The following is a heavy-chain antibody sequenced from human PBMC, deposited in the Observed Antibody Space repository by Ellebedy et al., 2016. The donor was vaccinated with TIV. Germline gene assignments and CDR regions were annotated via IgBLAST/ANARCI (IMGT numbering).Heavy chain of an antibody. CDR3: ARDTYYYDSSDYYKDWFDP. D-gene: IGHD3-22*01. CDR1: GGPISTYD. J-gene: IGHJ5*02. Sequence: MPSETLSLTCTVSGGPISTYDWSWIRHPPGKGLEWIGYFNYRGRTNSNPSLKSRVTISVDTSKNQVSLKLSSATAADTAVYYCARDTYYYDSSDYYKDWFDPWGQGTLVTVSS. CDR2: FNYRGRT. V-gene: IGHV4-59*01.